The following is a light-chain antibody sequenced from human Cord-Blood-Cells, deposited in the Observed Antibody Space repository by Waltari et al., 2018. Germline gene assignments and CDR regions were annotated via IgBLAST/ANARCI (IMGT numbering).Light chain of an antibody. V-gene: IGLV2-23*03. CDR3: CSYAGSSTFAV. J-gene: IGLJ3*02. Sequence: QSALTQPASVSGSPGQSITISCTGTSSDVGSYNLGSWYQQHPGKAPKLMIYEGSKRPSGVSNRFSGSKSGNTASLTISGLQAEDEADYYCCSYAGSSTFAVFGGGTKLTVL. CDR1: SSDVGSYNL. CDR2: EGS.